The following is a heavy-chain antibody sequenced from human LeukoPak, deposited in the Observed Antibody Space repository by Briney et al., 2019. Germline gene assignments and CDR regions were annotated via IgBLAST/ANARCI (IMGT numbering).Heavy chain of an antibody. D-gene: IGHD2-15*01. CDR3: ARDSADIVVVVAAT. Sequence: ASVKVSCKASGGTFSSYAISWVRQAPGQGLEWMGRIIPILGIANYAQKFQGRVTITADKSTSTAYMELGSLRSEDTAVYYCARDSADIVVVVAATWGQGTLVTVSS. CDR1: GGTFSSYA. V-gene: IGHV1-69*04. J-gene: IGHJ5*02. CDR2: IIPILGIA.